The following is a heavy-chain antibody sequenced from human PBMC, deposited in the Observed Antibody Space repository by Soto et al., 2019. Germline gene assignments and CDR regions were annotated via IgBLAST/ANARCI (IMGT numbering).Heavy chain of an antibody. V-gene: IGHV5-10-1*01. Sequence: PGESLKISCKGSGYSFTSYWISWVRQMPGKGLEWMGRIAPSDSYTNYSPSFQGHITISADKSISTAYLQWSSLKASDTAMYYCARQINPSGSHYYYGMDVWGQGPTVTVSS. J-gene: IGHJ6*02. D-gene: IGHD1-26*01. CDR2: IAPSDSYT. CDR1: GYSFTSYW. CDR3: ARQINPSGSHYYYGMDV.